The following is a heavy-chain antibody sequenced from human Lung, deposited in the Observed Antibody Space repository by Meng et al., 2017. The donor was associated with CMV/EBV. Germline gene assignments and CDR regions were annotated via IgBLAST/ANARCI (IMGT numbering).Heavy chain of an antibody. D-gene: IGHD6-19*01. CDR2: INSYTGGT. J-gene: IGHJ4*02. Sequence: SVKVSXKASGYTFTGYHIHWVRQAPGQGLQWMGWINSYTGGTISAQKFQGRVTMTRDTSISTASMELRRLTSDDTAVYFCARAIAVAGTAPVDYWGQGTLVTFSS. CDR1: GYTFTGYH. V-gene: IGHV1-2*02. CDR3: ARAIAVAGTAPVDY.